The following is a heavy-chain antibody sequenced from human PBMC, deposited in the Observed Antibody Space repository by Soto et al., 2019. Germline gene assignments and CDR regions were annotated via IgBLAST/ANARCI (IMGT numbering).Heavy chain of an antibody. J-gene: IGHJ6*02. CDR3: SCIFSGGYSYGFYYDGMDV. D-gene: IGHD5-18*01. CDR2: IFYSGST. CDR1: PSSLSRSSYY. Sequence: PSERLSRTGTPAPSSLSRSSYYRGWIRQPPWKGLGLIGSIFYSGSTYYNPSPKSRVTISVDTSKNQFSLKLSSVTAAGTAVYYCSCIFSGGYSYGFYYDGMDVWGQGTTVT. V-gene: IGHV4-39*01.